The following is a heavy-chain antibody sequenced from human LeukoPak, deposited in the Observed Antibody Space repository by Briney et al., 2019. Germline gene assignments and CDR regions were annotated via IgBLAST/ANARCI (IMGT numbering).Heavy chain of an antibody. CDR2: IWNDGTDK. Sequence: PGGSLRLSCATSGFTFSHYGMHWVRQAPGKGLEWVAVIWNDGTDKYYGDSVKGRFTISRDNSKNTGYLQMNSLRVEDTAVYYCAKDAQRGFDFSNSLESWGQGTLVTVSS. D-gene: IGHD4-11*01. J-gene: IGHJ4*02. CDR3: AKDAQRGFDFSNSLES. CDR1: GFTFSHYG. V-gene: IGHV3-33*06.